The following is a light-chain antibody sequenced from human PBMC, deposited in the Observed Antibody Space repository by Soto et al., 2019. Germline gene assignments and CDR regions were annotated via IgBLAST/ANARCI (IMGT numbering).Light chain of an antibody. CDR1: SSDVGSYNL. J-gene: IGLJ2*01. V-gene: IGLV2-23*01. Sequence: HSALTQPASVSGSPGQSITISCTGTSSDVGSYNLVSWYQQHPGKAPKLMIYEGSKRPSGVSNRFSGSKSGNTASLTISGLQAEDEADYYCCSHAGSSTLVFGGGTKLTVL. CDR3: CSHAGSSTLV. CDR2: EGS.